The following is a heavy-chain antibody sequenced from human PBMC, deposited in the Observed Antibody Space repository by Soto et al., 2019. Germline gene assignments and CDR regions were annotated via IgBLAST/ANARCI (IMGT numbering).Heavy chain of an antibody. CDR2: ISAYNGNT. V-gene: IGHV1-18*01. Sequence: GSSVEVSCEASGYSVTSDGISWMRQAPGQGLEWMGWISAYNGNTNYAQKLQGRVTMTTDTSTSTAYMELRSLRSDDTAVYYCARVASSSVFYYYYYLDVWCKGTTVTVSS. D-gene: IGHD6-6*01. J-gene: IGHJ6*03. CDR1: GYSVTSDG. CDR3: ARVASSSVFYYYYYLDV.